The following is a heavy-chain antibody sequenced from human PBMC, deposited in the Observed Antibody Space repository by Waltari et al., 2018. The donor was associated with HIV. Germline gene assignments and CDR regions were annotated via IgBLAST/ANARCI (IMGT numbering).Heavy chain of an antibody. Sequence: QLQLQESGPGLVKPSETLSLTCTVSGGSISSSSYYWGWIRQPPGKGLEWIGSIYYSGSTYYNPSLKSRVTISVDTSKNQFSRKLSSVTAADTAVYYCARHEKGYMITPQGWFDPWGQGTLVTVSS. CDR1: GGSISSSSYY. V-gene: IGHV4-39*01. CDR3: ARHEKGYMITPQGWFDP. CDR2: IYYSGST. D-gene: IGHD3-16*01. J-gene: IGHJ5*02.